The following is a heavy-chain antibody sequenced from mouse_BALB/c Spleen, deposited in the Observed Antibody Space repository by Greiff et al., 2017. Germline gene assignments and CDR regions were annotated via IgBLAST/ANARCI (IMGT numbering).Heavy chain of an antibody. CDR1: GFTFSSFG. D-gene: IGHD2-3*01. CDR3: ARYDGYYDAMDY. Sequence: DVKLVESGGGLVQPGGSRKLSCAASGFTFSSFGMHWVRQAPEKGLEWVADISSGSSTIYYADTVKGRFTISRDNPKNTLFLQMTSLRSEDTAMYYCARYDGYYDAMDYWGQGTSGTVSS. V-gene: IGHV5-17*02. J-gene: IGHJ4*01. CDR2: ISSGSSTI.